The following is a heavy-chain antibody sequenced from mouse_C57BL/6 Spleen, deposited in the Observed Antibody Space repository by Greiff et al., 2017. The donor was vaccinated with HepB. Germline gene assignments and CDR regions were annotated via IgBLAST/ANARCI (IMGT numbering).Heavy chain of an antibody. D-gene: IGHD1-1*01. Sequence: VQGVESGPGLVQPSQSLSITCTVSGFSLTSYGVHWVRQSPGKGLEWLGVIWRGGSTDYNAAFMSRLSITKDNSKSQVFFKMNSLQADDTAIYYCAKMETSSHWYIDVWGTGTTVTVSS. CDR2: IWRGGST. CDR3: AKMETSSHWYIDV. J-gene: IGHJ1*03. CDR1: GFSLTSYG. V-gene: IGHV2-5*01.